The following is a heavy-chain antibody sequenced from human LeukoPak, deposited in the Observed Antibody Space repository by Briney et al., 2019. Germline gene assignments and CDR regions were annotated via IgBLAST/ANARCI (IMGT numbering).Heavy chain of an antibody. V-gene: IGHV4-31*03. J-gene: IGHJ5*02. CDR3: ARDGRYCSTTSCQGWFDP. CDR1: GGSISSSSYY. CDR2: IYHSGST. Sequence: SETLSLTCTVSGGSISSSSYYWGWIRQHPGKGLEWIGYIYHSGSTNYNPSLKSRVTISVDTSKNQFSLKLNSVTAADTAVYYCARDGRYCSTTSCQGWFDPWGQGTLVTVSS. D-gene: IGHD2-2*01.